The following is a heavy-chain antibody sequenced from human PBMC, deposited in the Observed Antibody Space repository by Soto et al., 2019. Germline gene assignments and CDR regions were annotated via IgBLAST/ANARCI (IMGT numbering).Heavy chain of an antibody. CDR2: IYSGGST. D-gene: IGHD3-3*01. Sequence: GGSLRLSCAASGFTVSSNYMSWVRQAPGKGLEWVSVIYSGGSTYYADSVKGRFTISRDNSKNTLYLQMNSLRAEDTAVYYCARDIKLMDFWSGYYPVSGYYYYMDVWGKGTTVTVSS. J-gene: IGHJ6*03. CDR3: ARDIKLMDFWSGYYPVSGYYYYMDV. V-gene: IGHV3-66*01. CDR1: GFTVSSNY.